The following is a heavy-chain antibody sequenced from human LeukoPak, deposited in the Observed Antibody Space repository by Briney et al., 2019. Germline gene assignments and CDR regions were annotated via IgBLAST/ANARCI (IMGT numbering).Heavy chain of an antibody. V-gene: IGHV3-30-3*01. J-gene: IGHJ6*02. Sequence: GRSLRLSCEASGFTFSTYTLHWVRQAPGKGLDWVAVISSDGYNQYYADSVKGRFTISRDNFKDTLYLQMNSLRAEDTAVYYCARDSYGMDVWGQGTTVTASS. CDR2: ISSDGYNQ. CDR1: GFTFSTYT. CDR3: ARDSYGMDV.